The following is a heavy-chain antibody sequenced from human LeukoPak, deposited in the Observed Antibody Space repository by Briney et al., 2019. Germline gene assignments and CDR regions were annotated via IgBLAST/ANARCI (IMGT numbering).Heavy chain of an antibody. CDR3: ASANFGDYVY. CDR2: IDSIGNT. CDR1: GGSFSGYY. D-gene: IGHD4-17*01. V-gene: IGHV4-34*01. Sequence: SETLSLTCAVYGGSFSGYYWGWIRQPPGKGLEWIGRIDSIGNTHYNPSLKSRVTISVDTSKNQFSLRVISVTAADRAVYYCASANFGDYVYWGQGTLVTVSS. J-gene: IGHJ4*02.